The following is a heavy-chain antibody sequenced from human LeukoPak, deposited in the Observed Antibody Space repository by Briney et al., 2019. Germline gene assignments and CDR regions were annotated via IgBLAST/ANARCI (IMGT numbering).Heavy chain of an antibody. D-gene: IGHD2-8*01. V-gene: IGHV3-49*03. Sequence: QTGGSLRLSCTASGFTFADFTVSWFRQSPGQGLEWVGFIRSNVYGGTTEHAASVEARFTISRDDSNSIAYLQMNSLKTEDTAVYYCTRGGGRYVMVDWWGQGTLVTVSS. J-gene: IGHJ4*02. CDR2: IRSNVYGGTT. CDR1: GFTFADFT. CDR3: TRGGGRYVMVDW.